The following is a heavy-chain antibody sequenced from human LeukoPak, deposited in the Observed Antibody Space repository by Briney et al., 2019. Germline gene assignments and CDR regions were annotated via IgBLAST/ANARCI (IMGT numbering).Heavy chain of an antibody. J-gene: IGHJ5*02. V-gene: IGHV3-49*04. Sequence: GGSLRLSCTASGFTFGDYAMSWVRQAPGKGLEWVSFIRSKAYGGTTEYAASVKGRFTISRDDSKSIAYLQMNSLKTEDTAVYYCTSSYSSSWENWFDPWGQGTLVTVSS. CDR2: IRSKAYGGTT. CDR1: GFTFGDYA. D-gene: IGHD6-13*01. CDR3: TSSYSSSWENWFDP.